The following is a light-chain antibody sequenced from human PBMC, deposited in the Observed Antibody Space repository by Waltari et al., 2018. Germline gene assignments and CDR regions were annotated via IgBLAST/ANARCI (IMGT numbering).Light chain of an antibody. Sequence: QLVLTQSPSASASLGASVTLTCTLRRGHSSNVIACLQQQPEKGPRDLMQVNSDGRHRKWDVMPDRFARSSSGPERYLSISGRQSEDEADYYCQTGGHGIWVFGGATKLTVL. J-gene: IGLJ3*02. CDR2: VNSDGRH. CDR3: QTGGHGIWV. CDR1: RGHSSNV. V-gene: IGLV4-69*01.